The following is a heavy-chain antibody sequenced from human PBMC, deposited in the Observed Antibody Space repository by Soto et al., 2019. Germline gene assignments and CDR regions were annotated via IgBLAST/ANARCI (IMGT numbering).Heavy chain of an antibody. Sequence: GGSLRLSCAASGFTFSDYYMSWIRQAPGKGLEWVSYISSSGSTIYYADSVKGRFTISRDNAKNSLYLQMNSLRAEDTAVYYCARDRISGIRNQQFDYWGQGTLVTVSS. CDR2: ISSSGSTI. CDR1: GFTFSDYY. V-gene: IGHV3-11*01. D-gene: IGHD1-20*01. J-gene: IGHJ4*02. CDR3: ARDRISGIRNQQFDY.